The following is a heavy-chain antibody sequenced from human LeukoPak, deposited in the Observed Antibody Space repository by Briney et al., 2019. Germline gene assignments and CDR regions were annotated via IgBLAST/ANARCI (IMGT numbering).Heavy chain of an antibody. V-gene: IGHV3-33*01. D-gene: IGHD3-10*01. J-gene: IGHJ6*02. Sequence: GGSLRLSCAASGFTFSNYGMHWVRQAPGKGPEWVAVMWYDESKEYSGDSVKGRFTISRDKSKNTLYLQMNSLRAEDTAVYYCARDPYYGSGKYYHGMDLWGRGTTVTVSS. CDR3: ARDPYYGSGKYYHGMDL. CDR2: MWYDESKE. CDR1: GFTFSNYG.